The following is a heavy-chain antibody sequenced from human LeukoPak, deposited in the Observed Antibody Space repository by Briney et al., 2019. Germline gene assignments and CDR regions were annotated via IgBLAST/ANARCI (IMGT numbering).Heavy chain of an antibody. V-gene: IGHV3-23*01. D-gene: IGHD2-2*02. Sequence: GGSLRLSCATSGFTFSVYAMSWVRQAPGKGLEWVSGISGSSSHTKDADFVRGRFTIYRDNSRNTLFLQLNSLTAEDTAVYYCAKEHDYTNAAPEWGFDSWGQGSLVIVSS. CDR2: ISGSSSHT. CDR1: GFTFSVYA. J-gene: IGHJ4*02. CDR3: AKEHDYTNAAPEWGFDS.